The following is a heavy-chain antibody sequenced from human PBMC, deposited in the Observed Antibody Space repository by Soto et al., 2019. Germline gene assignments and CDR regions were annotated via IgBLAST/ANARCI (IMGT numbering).Heavy chain of an antibody. CDR1: GYSFTSYW. Sequence: GESLKISCTASGYSFTSYWIGWVRQMPGKGLEWMGIIYPGDSDTKYSPSLQGQVTISADTSISTAYLQWTSLKASDTAVYYCARTSLTIFGPSNDYYGMGVWGLGTTVTVSS. D-gene: IGHD3-3*01. CDR3: ARTSLTIFGPSNDYYGMGV. CDR2: IYPGDSDT. J-gene: IGHJ6*02. V-gene: IGHV5-51*01.